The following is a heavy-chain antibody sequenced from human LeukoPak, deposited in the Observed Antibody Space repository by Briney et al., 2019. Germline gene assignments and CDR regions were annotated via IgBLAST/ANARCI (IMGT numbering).Heavy chain of an antibody. J-gene: IGHJ4*02. V-gene: IGHV3-23*01. CDR3: AKDEVAVADTFDY. Sequence: PGGSLRLSCAASGFTFSRYAMSWVRQAPGKGLEWVSVISGSGGSTYYADSVKGRFTISRDNSKNTLYLQMNSLRAEDTAVYYCAKDEVAVADTFDYWGQGTLVAVSS. CDR2: ISGSGGST. CDR1: GFTFSRYA. D-gene: IGHD6-19*01.